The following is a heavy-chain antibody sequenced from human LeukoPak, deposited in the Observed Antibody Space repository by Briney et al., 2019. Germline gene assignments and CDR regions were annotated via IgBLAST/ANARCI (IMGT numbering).Heavy chain of an antibody. J-gene: IGHJ4*02. D-gene: IGHD2-8*01. V-gene: IGHV4-34*01. CDR3: ARAFGAYCTNGVCYHFDY. CDR2: INHSGST. CDR1: GGSMNSYY. Sequence: SETLSLTCSVSGGSMNSYYWSWIRQPPGKGLEWIGEINHSGSTNYNPSLKSRVTISVDTSKNQFSLKLSSVTAADTAVYYCARAFGAYCTNGVCYHFDYWGQGTLVTVSS.